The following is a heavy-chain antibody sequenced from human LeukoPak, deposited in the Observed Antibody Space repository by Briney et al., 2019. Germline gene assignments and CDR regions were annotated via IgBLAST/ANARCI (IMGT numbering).Heavy chain of an antibody. J-gene: IGHJ3*02. CDR1: GFTLSSYG. CDR3: AKNRRTLDAFDI. CDR2: ISTSGGST. V-gene: IGHV3-23*01. Sequence: TGGSLRLSCAASGFTLSSYGMSWVPQAPGKGLEWVSRISTSGGSTYYTDSVKGRFTISRDNSKNTLFLQMNSLRAEDTAVYNCAKNRRTLDAFDIWGQGTMVTVSS.